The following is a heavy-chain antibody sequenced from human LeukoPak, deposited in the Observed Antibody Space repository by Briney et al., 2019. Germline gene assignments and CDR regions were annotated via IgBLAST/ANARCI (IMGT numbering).Heavy chain of an antibody. J-gene: IGHJ4*02. CDR3: AKDKYSPFDY. V-gene: IGHV3-30*02. Sequence: GGSLRLSCTTSGFTFGDYAMTWVRQAPGKGLEWVAFIRYDGSYKYYADYVKGRFTISRDNSKNMVYLQMNSLRAEDTAVYYCAKDKYSPFDYWGQGTLVTVSS. CDR1: GFTFGDYA. CDR2: IRYDGSYK. D-gene: IGHD5-18*01.